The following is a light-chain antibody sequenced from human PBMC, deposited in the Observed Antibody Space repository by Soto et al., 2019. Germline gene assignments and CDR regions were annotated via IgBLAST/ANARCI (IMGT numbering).Light chain of an antibody. CDR1: SSNIGAGYD. CDR2: GNI. CDR3: QTYDTGVSGSI. J-gene: IGLJ2*01. Sequence: QSVLTQPPSVSGAPGQRVALSCAGTSSNIGAGYDVHWYQHLPGTAPKLLIFGNINRPAGVPDRFSGSKSGTSASLAITGLQAADEGYYYCQTYDTGVSGSIFGGGTNVTVL. V-gene: IGLV1-40*01.